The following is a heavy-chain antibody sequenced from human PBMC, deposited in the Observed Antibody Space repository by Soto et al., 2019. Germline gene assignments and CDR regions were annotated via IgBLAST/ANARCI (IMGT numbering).Heavy chain of an antibody. CDR3: ARGRYSSSFLRQKRKSSGRIWFDP. V-gene: IGHV4-34*01. CDR2: INHSGST. CDR1: GGSFSGYY. D-gene: IGHD6-6*01. J-gene: IGHJ5*02. Sequence: SETLSLICAVYGGSFSGYYWSWIRPPPGKGLEWIGEINHSGSTNYNPSLKSRVTISVDTSKNQFSLKLSSVTAADTAVYYCARGRYSSSFLRQKRKSSGRIWFDPWGQGTLDTVSS.